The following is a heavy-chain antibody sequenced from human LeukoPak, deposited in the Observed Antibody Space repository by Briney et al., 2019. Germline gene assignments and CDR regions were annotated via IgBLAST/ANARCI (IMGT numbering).Heavy chain of an antibody. D-gene: IGHD2-2*02. CDR3: AKCHSSTSCYIGY. Sequence: PGGSLRLSCAASGFTFSSYAMSWVRQAPGEGLEWVSAISGSGGSTYYADSVKGRFTISRDNSKNTLYLQMNGLRAEDTAVYYCAKCHSSTSCYIGYWGQGTLVTVSS. CDR2: ISGSGGST. J-gene: IGHJ4*02. CDR1: GFTFSSYA. V-gene: IGHV3-23*01.